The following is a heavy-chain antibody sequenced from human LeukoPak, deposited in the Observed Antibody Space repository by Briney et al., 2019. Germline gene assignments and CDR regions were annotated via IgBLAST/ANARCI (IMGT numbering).Heavy chain of an antibody. CDR1: GFTFSRFR. Sequence: GESLRLSCAASGFTFSRFRMHWVSQAPGKGLVWVSRINSEGSSTSYADSVKGRFTISRDNAKNTLYLQMNSLRAEDTAVYYCASRDQSCSGDTCYPIDYWGQGTLVTVSS. V-gene: IGHV3-74*01. CDR2: INSEGSST. J-gene: IGHJ4*02. CDR3: ASRDQSCSGDTCYPIDY. D-gene: IGHD2-15*01.